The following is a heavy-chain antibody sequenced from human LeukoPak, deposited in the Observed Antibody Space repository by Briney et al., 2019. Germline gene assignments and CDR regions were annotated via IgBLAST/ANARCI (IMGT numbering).Heavy chain of an antibody. CDR1: GGSISSSSYY. D-gene: IGHD3-22*01. CDR3: ARHRTYYDSSGFYHYFDY. CDR2: IYYSGST. J-gene: IGHJ4*02. V-gene: IGHV4-61*05. Sequence: SKTLSLTCTVSGGSISSSSYYWGWIRQPPGKGLEWIGYIYYSGSTNYNPSLKSRVTISVDTSKNQFSLKLSSVTAADTAVYYCARHRTYYDSSGFYHYFDYWGQGTLVTVSS.